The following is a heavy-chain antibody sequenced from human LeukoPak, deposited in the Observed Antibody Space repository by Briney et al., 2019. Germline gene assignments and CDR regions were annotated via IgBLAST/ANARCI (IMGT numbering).Heavy chain of an antibody. CDR2: ISYDGSNK. V-gene: IGHV3-30-3*01. CDR1: GFTFSSYA. Sequence: PGGSLRLSCAASGFTFSSYAMHWVRQAPGKGLEWVAVISYDGSNKYYADSVKGRFTISRDNSKNTLYLQMNSLRAEDTAVYYCARGILTGQYYYYGMDVWGQGTTVTVS. J-gene: IGHJ6*02. CDR3: ARGILTGQYYYYGMDV. D-gene: IGHD3-9*01.